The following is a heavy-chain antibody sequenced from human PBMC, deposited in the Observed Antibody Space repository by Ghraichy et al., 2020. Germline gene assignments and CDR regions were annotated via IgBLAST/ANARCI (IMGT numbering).Heavy chain of an antibody. CDR3: ARGFGTYEFHYYYMDV. V-gene: IGHV4-34*01. CDR1: GESFSGYY. D-gene: IGHD5-12*01. CDR2: INHRGST. Sequence: SETLSLTCAAYGESFSGYYWSWIRQPPGKGLEWIGEINHRGSTNYNPSLKSRVTISADTSKKQFSLKLRSVTAADTAAYFCARGFGTYEFHYYYMDVWGEGTTVTVSS. J-gene: IGHJ6*03.